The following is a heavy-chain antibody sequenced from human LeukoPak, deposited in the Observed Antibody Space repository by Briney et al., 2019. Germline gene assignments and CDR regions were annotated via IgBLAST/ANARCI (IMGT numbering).Heavy chain of an antibody. J-gene: IGHJ3*02. V-gene: IGHV4-61*02. CDR2: IYTSGST. Sequence: SETLSLTFTVPGGPISSGSYYWSWIRQPAGKGVEWIGSIYTSGSTNYNPSLKSRVTISVDTSKNQFSLKLSSVTAADTAVYYCASLDYGGNSDAFDIWGQGTMVTVSS. D-gene: IGHD4-23*01. CDR1: GGPISSGSYY. CDR3: ASLDYGGNSDAFDI.